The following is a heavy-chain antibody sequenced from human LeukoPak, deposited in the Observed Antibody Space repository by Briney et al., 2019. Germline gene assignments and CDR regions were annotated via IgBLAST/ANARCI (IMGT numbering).Heavy chain of an antibody. J-gene: IGHJ5*02. CDR2: IYYSGST. V-gene: IGHV4-39*01. D-gene: IGHD1-26*01. CDR1: GGSISSSSYY. Sequence: SETLSLTCTVSGGSISSSSYYWGWIRQPPGTGLEWIGSIYYSGSTYYNPSLKSRVTISVDTSMNQFSLKLSSVTAADTAVYYCARRLAGVGATGGWFDPWGQGTLVTVSS. CDR3: ARRLAGVGATGGWFDP.